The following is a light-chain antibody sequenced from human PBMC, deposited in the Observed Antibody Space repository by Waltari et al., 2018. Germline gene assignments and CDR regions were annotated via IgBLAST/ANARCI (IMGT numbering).Light chain of an antibody. CDR1: QSIFSSSNTNND. J-gene: IGKJ4*01. CDR3: QQYFTTPLT. Sequence: DIVMTQSPDSLAVSLGERATIDCKSSQSIFSSSNTNNDLAWYQPRPGQSPTLLIYWAFMREYGVPDRFRGSGSGTDFSLTISGVQAEDVAVYYCQQYFTTPLTFGGGTKVEIK. CDR2: WAF. V-gene: IGKV4-1*01.